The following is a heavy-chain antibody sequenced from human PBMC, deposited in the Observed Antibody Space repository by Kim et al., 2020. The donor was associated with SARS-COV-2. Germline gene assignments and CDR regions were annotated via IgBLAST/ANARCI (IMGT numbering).Heavy chain of an antibody. Sequence: PPLKSRVTKSGDTSKNQCSLRLGSVTAADTAVYYCARDRWELLYGMDVWGQGTTVTVSS. CDR3: ARDRWELLYGMDV. J-gene: IGHJ6*02. V-gene: IGHV4-39*07. D-gene: IGHD1-26*01.